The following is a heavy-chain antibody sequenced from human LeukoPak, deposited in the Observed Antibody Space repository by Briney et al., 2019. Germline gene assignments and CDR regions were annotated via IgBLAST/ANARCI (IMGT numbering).Heavy chain of an antibody. CDR3: ARGSPFGESPPFSDY. Sequence: ASVKVSCKASGYTFTGYYMHWVRQAPGQGLEWMGWINPNSGGTNYAQKFQGWVTITRDTSISTAYMELSRLRSDDTAVYYCARGSPFGESPPFSDYWGQGTLVTVSS. J-gene: IGHJ4*02. CDR1: GYTFTGYY. D-gene: IGHD3-10*01. V-gene: IGHV1-2*04. CDR2: INPNSGGT.